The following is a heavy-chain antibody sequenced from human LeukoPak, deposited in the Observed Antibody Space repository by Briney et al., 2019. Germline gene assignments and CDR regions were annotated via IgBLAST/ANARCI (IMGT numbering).Heavy chain of an antibody. Sequence: GASVKVSCKASGGTFISYAISRVRQAPGQGLEWMGGIIPMFGTAKYAQKFQGRVTITADESTSTAYMELRSLRFEDTAVYYCARDSSEFRSLIPHWGQGTLVTVSS. J-gene: IGHJ1*01. D-gene: IGHD2-21*01. CDR3: ARDSSEFRSLIPH. V-gene: IGHV1-69*13. CDR2: IIPMFGTA. CDR1: GGTFISYA.